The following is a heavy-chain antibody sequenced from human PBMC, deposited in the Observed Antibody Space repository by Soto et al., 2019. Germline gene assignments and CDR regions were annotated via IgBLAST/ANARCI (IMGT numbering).Heavy chain of an antibody. V-gene: IGHV3-15*01. Sequence: EVQLVESGGGLVKPGGSLRLSCAASGFTFSNAWMSWVRQAPGKGLEWVGRIKSKTDGGTTDYAAPVKGRFTISRDDSKTTLYLQMNSLKTEDTAVYYCTTDVVRGVIIPGGYWGQGTLVTVSS. CDR2: IKSKTDGGTT. D-gene: IGHD3-10*01. CDR1: GFTFSNAW. CDR3: TTDVVRGVIIPGGY. J-gene: IGHJ4*02.